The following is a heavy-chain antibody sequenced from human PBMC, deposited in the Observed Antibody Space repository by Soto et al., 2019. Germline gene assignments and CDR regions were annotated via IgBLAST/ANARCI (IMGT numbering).Heavy chain of an antibody. CDR2: IYYSGST. V-gene: IGHV4-59*01. D-gene: IGHD4-17*01. CDR1: GGSISSYY. J-gene: IGHJ4*02. CDR3: ARGAGNYGDSDFDY. Sequence: SETLSLTCTVSGGSISSYYWSWSRQPPGKGLEWIGYIYYSGSTNYNPSLKSRVTISVDTSKNQFSLKLSSVTAADTAVYYCARGAGNYGDSDFDYWGQGTLVTVS.